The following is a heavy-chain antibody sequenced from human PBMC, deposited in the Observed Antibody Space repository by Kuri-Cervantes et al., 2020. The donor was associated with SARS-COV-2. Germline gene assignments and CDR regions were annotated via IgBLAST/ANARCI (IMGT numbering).Heavy chain of an antibody. CDR2: INPSGGST. D-gene: IGHD3-16*02. J-gene: IGHJ4*02. CDR3: ARLESYGFYFDY. Sequence: ASVKVSCKASGYTFTSYYMHWVRQAPGQGLEWMGIINPSGGSTSYAQKFQGRVTMTRDTSTSTVYMELSSLKASDTAMYYCARLESYGFYFDYWGQGTLVTVSS. V-gene: IGHV1-46*01. CDR1: GYTFTSYY.